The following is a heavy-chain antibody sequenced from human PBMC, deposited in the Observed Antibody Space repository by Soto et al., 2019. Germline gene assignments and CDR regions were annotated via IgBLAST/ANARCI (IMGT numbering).Heavy chain of an antibody. J-gene: IGHJ6*02. CDR2: IIPIFGTA. CDR1: GGTFSSYA. D-gene: IGHD3-16*01. CDR3: ARHLGGNHYYYGMDV. V-gene: IGHV1-69*12. Sequence: QVQLVQSGAEVKKPGSSVKVSCKASGGTFSSYAISWVRQAPGQGLEWMGGIIPIFGTADYAQKFQGRVTITADESTSTAYMDLSSLRSGDTAVYYCARHLGGNHYYYGMDVWGQGTTVTVSS.